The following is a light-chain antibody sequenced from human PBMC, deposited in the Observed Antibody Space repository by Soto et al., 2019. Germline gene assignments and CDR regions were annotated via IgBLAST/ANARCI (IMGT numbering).Light chain of an antibody. CDR2: SAS. V-gene: IGKV1-12*01. J-gene: IGKJ4*01. CDR1: QDISRW. CDR3: QQASSFAIT. Sequence: DIRMTQSPSSVSASVGDRVIITCRASQDISRWLAWYQQKPGRAPNLLIYSASSLLSGVPSRFSGSGSGTDFTLPISNLQPEDFANYYCQQASSFAITFGGGTKVEI.